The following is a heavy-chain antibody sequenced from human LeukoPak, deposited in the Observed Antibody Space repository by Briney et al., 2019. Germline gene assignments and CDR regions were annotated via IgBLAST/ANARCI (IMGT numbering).Heavy chain of an antibody. CDR3: ASSRYDYGDYVPYYGMDV. J-gene: IGHJ6*04. CDR2: IIPIFGTA. V-gene: IGHV1-69*13. Sequence: SVKLSCKASGGTFSSYAISWVRQAPGQGLEWMGGIIPIFGTANYAQKFQGRVTITADESTSTAYMELSSLRSEDTAVYYCASSRYDYGDYVPYYGMDVWGKGTTVTVSS. D-gene: IGHD4-17*01. CDR1: GGTFSSYA.